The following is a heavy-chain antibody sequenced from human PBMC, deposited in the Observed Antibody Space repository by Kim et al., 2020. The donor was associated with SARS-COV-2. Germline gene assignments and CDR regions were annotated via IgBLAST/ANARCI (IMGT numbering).Heavy chain of an antibody. CDR1: AGSVSSGSYF. CDR2: MFSAGNT. D-gene: IGHD3-10*01. V-gene: IGHV4-61*01. CDR3: ARGRNHFSGSGRRPFDA. Sequence: SETLSLTCTVSAGSVSSGSYFWSWIRQPPGQDLEWIGYMFSAGNTNYSPPLKSRVVISLGTSKNQVSLRLSSVTPAATAVYYCARGRNHFSGSGRRPFDAWGQGALVSVSS. J-gene: IGHJ4*02.